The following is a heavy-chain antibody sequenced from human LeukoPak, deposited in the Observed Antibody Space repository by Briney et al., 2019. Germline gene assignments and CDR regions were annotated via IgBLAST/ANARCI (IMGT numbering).Heavy chain of an antibody. J-gene: IGHJ6*03. CDR3: LAGYYYYYMDV. CDR2: TNTHGTSA. CDR1: GFTFNNYW. V-gene: IGHV3-74*01. D-gene: IGHD6-13*01. Sequence: GGSPRLSCAASGFTFNNYWMHWVRQASGKGLVWVARTNTHGTSANYADSVKGRFIISRDNANNTLYLQMNGLRDEDTGVYYALAGYYYYYMDVWGKGTTVTVSS.